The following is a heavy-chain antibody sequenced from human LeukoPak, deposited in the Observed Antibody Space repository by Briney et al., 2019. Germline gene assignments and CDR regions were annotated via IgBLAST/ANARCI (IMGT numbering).Heavy chain of an antibody. V-gene: IGHV3-30*04. J-gene: IGHJ3*02. Sequence: PGRSLRLSCAASGFTFSSYAMHWVRQAPGKGLEGVAVISYDGSNKYYADSVKGRFTISRDNSKNTLYLQMNSLRAEDTAVYYCARDGTYYYDSKDAFDIWGQGTMVTVSS. D-gene: IGHD3-22*01. CDR3: ARDGTYYYDSKDAFDI. CDR1: GFTFSSYA. CDR2: ISYDGSNK.